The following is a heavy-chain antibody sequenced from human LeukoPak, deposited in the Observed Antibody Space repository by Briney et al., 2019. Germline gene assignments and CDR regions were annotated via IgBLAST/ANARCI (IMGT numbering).Heavy chain of an antibody. CDR2: ISSSSSYI. V-gene: IGHV3-21*01. Sequence: TGGSLRLSCAASGFTFSSYSMNWVRQAPGKGLEWVSSISSSSSYIYYADSVKGRFTISRDNAKNSLYLQMNSLRADDTAVYYCASHTNYGGNPGDYWGQGTLVTVSS. CDR3: ASHTNYGGNPGDY. CDR1: GFTFSSYS. J-gene: IGHJ4*02. D-gene: IGHD4-23*01.